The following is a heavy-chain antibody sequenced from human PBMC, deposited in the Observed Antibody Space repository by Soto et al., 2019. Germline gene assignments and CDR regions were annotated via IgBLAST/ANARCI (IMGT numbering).Heavy chain of an antibody. J-gene: IGHJ6*03. CDR3: AKENSYYYYMDV. CDR1: GFTFDVYV. CDR2: ISWNSGSI. V-gene: IGHV3-9*01. Sequence: GGSLRLSCAASGFTFDVYVMHWVRQAPGKGLEWVSGISWNSGSIGYADSVKGRFTISRDNAKNSLYLQMNSLRAEDTALYYCAKENSYYYYMDVWGKGTTVTVSS.